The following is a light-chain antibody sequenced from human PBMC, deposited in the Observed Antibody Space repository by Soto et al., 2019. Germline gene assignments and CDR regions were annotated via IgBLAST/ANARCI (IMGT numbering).Light chain of an antibody. CDR3: QQYGSSPRIT. J-gene: IGKJ5*01. CDR1: QSVSSY. CDR2: GAS. Sequence: EIVLTQSPGTLSLSPGERVTLSCRASQSVSSYLAWYQQKPGQAPRLLIYGASSRATGIPDRFSGSGSGTDFTLTISRLEPEDFAVYYCQQYGSSPRITFGQGTRLEIK. V-gene: IGKV3-20*01.